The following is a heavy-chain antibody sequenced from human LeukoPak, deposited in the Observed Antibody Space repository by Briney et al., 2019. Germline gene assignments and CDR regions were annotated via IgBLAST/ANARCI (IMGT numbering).Heavy chain of an antibody. Sequence: PSETLSLTCAVYGGSFSGYYWSWIRQPPGKGLEWIGEINHSGSTNYNPSLKSRVTISVDTSKNQFSLKLSSVTAADTAVYYCARDGSLLTKGFDYWGQGTLVTVSS. CDR2: INHSGST. J-gene: IGHJ4*02. CDR3: ARDGSLLTKGFDY. CDR1: GGSFSGYY. D-gene: IGHD3-16*01. V-gene: IGHV4-34*01.